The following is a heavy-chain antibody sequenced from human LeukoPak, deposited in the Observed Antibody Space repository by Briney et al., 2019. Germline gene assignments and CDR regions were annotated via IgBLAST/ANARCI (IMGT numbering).Heavy chain of an antibody. CDR3: ARDLPLGVATYFDY. J-gene: IGHJ4*02. V-gene: IGHV7-4-1*02. CDR2: INTNTGNP. Sequence: GASVKVSCKASGYTFTSYAMNWVRQAPGQGLEWMGWINTNTGNPTYAQGFTGRFVFSLDTSVSTAYLQISSLKAEDTAVYYCARDLPLGVATYFDYWGQGTLVTVSS. D-gene: IGHD5-12*01. CDR1: GYTFTSYA.